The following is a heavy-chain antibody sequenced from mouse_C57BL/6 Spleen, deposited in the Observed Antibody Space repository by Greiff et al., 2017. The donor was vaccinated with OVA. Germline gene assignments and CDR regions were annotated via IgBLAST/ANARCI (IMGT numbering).Heavy chain of an antibody. D-gene: IGHD2-2*01. J-gene: IGHJ4*01. Sequence: QVQLQQPGAELVMPGASVKLSCKASGYTFTSYWMHWVKQRPGQGLEWIGEIDPSDSYTNYNHKFKGQSTLTVDKSSSTAYMQLSRLKSEDSAVYYCARDSGYDYAMDYWGQGTSVTVSS. CDR2: IDPSDSYT. V-gene: IGHV1-69*01. CDR3: ARDSGYDYAMDY. CDR1: GYTFTSYW.